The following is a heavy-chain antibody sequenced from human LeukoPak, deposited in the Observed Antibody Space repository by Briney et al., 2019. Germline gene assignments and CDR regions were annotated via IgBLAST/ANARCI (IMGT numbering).Heavy chain of an antibody. J-gene: IGHJ4*02. CDR3: AKPPPLGDWSTFFDY. Sequence: GGSLRLSCAASGFTFSSYGMHWVRQAPGKGLEWVAFIRYDGSNKYYADSVKGRFTISRDNSRNTLYLQMNSLRAEGTAVYYCAKPPPLGDWSTFFDYWGQGTLVTVSS. CDR2: IRYDGSNK. V-gene: IGHV3-30*02. D-gene: IGHD2-21*02. CDR1: GFTFSSYG.